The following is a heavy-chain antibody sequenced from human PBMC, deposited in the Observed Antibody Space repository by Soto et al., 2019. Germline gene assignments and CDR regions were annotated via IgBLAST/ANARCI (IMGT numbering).Heavy chain of an antibody. CDR1: GFTFSSYS. Sequence: GGSLRLSCAASGFTFSSYSMNWVRQAPGKGLEWVSSISSSSSYTYYADSVKGRFTISRDNAKNSLYLQMNSLRAEDTAVYYCARGSARTRLGAFDIWGQGTMVTVSS. D-gene: IGHD2-21*01. J-gene: IGHJ3*02. V-gene: IGHV3-21*01. CDR2: ISSSSSYT. CDR3: ARGSARTRLGAFDI.